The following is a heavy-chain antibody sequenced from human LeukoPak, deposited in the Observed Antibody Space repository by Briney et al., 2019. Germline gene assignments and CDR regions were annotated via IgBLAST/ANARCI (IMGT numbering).Heavy chain of an antibody. CDR2: IYSGGST. D-gene: IGHD2-15*01. J-gene: IGHJ6*02. V-gene: IGHV3-66*01. CDR3: ARDPGGYYYYYYGMDV. CDR1: GFTVSSNY. Sequence: HPGGSLRLSCAASGFTVSSNYMSWVRQPAGKGLEWVSVIYSGGSTYYAGSVKSRFTISRDNSKNTLYLQMNSLRAEDTAVYYCARDPGGYYYYYYGMDVWGQGTTVTVSS.